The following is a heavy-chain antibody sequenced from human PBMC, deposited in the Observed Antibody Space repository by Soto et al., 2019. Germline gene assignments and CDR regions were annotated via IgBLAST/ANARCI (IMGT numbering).Heavy chain of an antibody. CDR1: GFTFSSYA. D-gene: IGHD3-22*01. Sequence: PGGSLRLSCAASGFTFSSYAMSWVRQAPGKGLEWVSAISGSGGSTYYADSVKGRFTISRDNSKNTLYLQMNSLRAEDTAVYYCAKDTVLTYYYDSSGYTKGAFDYWGRGTLVTVSS. V-gene: IGHV3-23*01. CDR3: AKDTVLTYYYDSSGYTKGAFDY. CDR2: ISGSGGST. J-gene: IGHJ4*02.